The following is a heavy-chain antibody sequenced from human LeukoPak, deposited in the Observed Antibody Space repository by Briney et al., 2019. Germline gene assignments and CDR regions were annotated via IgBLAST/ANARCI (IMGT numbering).Heavy chain of an antibody. CDR3: ARLSPKARPNYYYYYYMDV. J-gene: IGHJ6*03. D-gene: IGHD6-6*01. CDR2: IYYSGST. Sequence: PSETLSLTCTVSGGSISSSSYYWGWIRQPPGKGLEWIGSIYYSGSTYYNPSLKSRVTISVDTSKNQFSLKLSSVTAADTAVYYCARLSPKARPNYYYYYYMDVWGKGTTVTVSS. V-gene: IGHV4-39*01. CDR1: GGSISSSSYY.